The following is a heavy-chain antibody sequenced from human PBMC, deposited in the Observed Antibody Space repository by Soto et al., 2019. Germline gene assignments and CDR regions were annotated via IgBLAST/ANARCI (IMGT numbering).Heavy chain of an antibody. V-gene: IGHV4-59*08. CDR3: ARWGQPYGDSHVEY. D-gene: IGHD4-17*01. CDR2: IYYGGST. CDR1: GGSISSYY. Sequence: QVQLQESGPGLVKPSETLSLTCTVSGGSISSYYWSWIRQPPGQGLEWSGYIYYGGSTNYNPSLKSLVTLSRDTSKHQFSLKLRSVTAADTGVYYCARWGQPYGDSHVEYWGQGTLVTVSS. J-gene: IGHJ4*02.